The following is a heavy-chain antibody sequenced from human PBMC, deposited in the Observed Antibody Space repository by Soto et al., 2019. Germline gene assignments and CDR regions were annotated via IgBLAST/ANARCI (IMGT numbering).Heavy chain of an antibody. CDR3: AKDVAAAIPVHH. CDR1: GFIFSDDG. D-gene: IGHD2-15*01. V-gene: IGHV3-30*18. J-gene: IGHJ1*01. CDR2: ISHDGHYQ. Sequence: QVQLVESGGGVVQPGRSLRLSCAASGFIFSDDGMHWVRQAPGKGLEWVAAISHDGHYQYYADSVKGRFTISRDNSKNTLYLQMNSLRTEDTAVYYCAKDVAAAIPVHHWGQGTLVTVSS.